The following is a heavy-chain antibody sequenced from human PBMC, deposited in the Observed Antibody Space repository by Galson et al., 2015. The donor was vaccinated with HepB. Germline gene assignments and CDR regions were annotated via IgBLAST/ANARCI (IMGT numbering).Heavy chain of an antibody. V-gene: IGHV3-53*05. J-gene: IGHJ2*01. D-gene: IGHD6-13*01. CDR1: GFSVSSNY. CDR3: ARDRSWQQLVFYFDL. CDR2: IYSGGST. Sequence: SLRLSCAASGFSVSSNYMSWVRQAPGKGLEWVSVIYSGGSTYYADSVKGRFTISGDNPKNTLYLQMGSLRAEDMAVYYCARDRSWQQLVFYFDLWGRGTLVTVSS.